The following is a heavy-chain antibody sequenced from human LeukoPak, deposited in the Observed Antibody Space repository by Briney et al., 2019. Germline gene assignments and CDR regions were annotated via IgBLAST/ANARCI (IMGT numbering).Heavy chain of an antibody. Sequence: PGGSLRLSCAASGFTFSDYSMNWVRQAPGKGLEWVSGISDTGTSKYYADSVKGRFTISRDDAKNSLYLQINSLRAEDTALYYCARDFVNSGYYFDYWGQGTLVTVSS. CDR2: ISDTGTSK. CDR3: ARDFVNSGYYFDY. V-gene: IGHV3-21*01. J-gene: IGHJ4*02. CDR1: GFTFSDYS. D-gene: IGHD3-22*01.